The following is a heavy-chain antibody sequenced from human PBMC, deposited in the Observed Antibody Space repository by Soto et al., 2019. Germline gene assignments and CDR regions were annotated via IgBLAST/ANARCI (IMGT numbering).Heavy chain of an antibody. D-gene: IGHD2-2*01. CDR2: IIPILGIA. Sequence: QVQLVQSGAEVKKPGSSVKVSCKASGGTFSSYTISWVRQAPGQGLEWMGRIIPILGIANYAQKFQGRVTITADKSTSTAYMELSSLRSEYTAVYYCARDPHLSSTLVGLAGGWFDPWGQGTLVTVSS. CDR1: GGTFSSYT. V-gene: IGHV1-69*08. J-gene: IGHJ5*02. CDR3: ARDPHLSSTLVGLAGGWFDP.